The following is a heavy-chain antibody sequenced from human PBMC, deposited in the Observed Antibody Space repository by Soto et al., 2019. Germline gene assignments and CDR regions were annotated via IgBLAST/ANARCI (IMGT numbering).Heavy chain of an antibody. CDR2: INHSGST. Sequence: SETLSLTCAVYGGSFSGYYWSWIRQPPGKGLEWIGEINHSGSTNYNPSLKSRVTISVDTSKNQFSLKLSSVTAADTAVYYCGRGRVDCSSTSCYATRTKKMLKYFQHWGQGTLVTVSS. V-gene: IGHV4-34*01. J-gene: IGHJ1*01. D-gene: IGHD2-2*01. CDR3: GRGRVDCSSTSCYATRTKKMLKYFQH. CDR1: GGSFSGYY.